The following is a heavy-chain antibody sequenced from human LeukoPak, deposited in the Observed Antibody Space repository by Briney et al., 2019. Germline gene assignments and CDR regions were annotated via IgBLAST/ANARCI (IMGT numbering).Heavy chain of an antibody. J-gene: IGHJ4*02. V-gene: IGHV3-23*01. Sequence: GGSLRLSCAASGFTFSSYPMTWVRQAPGKGLEWVSSISGGSERIYYADSVKGRFTISRDNSKNTLYLQMNSLRAEDTAVYYCPRKYDASGYFDYWGRGALVTVSS. D-gene: IGHD3-22*01. CDR2: ISGGSERI. CDR1: GFTFSSYP. CDR3: PRKYDASGYFDY.